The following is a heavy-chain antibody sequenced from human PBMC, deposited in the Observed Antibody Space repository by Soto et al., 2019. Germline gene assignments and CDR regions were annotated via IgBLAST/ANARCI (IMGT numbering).Heavy chain of an antibody. Sequence: GGSLRLSCTASGFTFGDYAMIWFRQAPGKGLEWVGFIRSKAYGGTTEYAASVKGRFTISRDDSKSIAYLQMNSLKTEDTAVYYCTRDCSSTSCYFFYGMDVWGQGTTVTVS. CDR3: TRDCSSTSCYFFYGMDV. CDR2: IRSKAYGGTT. D-gene: IGHD2-2*01. J-gene: IGHJ6*02. CDR1: GFTFGDYA. V-gene: IGHV3-49*03.